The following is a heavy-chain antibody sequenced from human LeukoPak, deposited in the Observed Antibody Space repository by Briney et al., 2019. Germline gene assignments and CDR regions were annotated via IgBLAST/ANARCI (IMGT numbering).Heavy chain of an antibody. Sequence: SETLSLTCAVYGGSFSGYYWSWIRQPPGKGLEWIGEINHRGSTNYNPSLKSRVTISVDTSKNQFSLKLSSVTAADTAVYYCASAIGYRSGGSCYHSFDYWGQGTLVTVSS. CDR3: ASAIGYRSGGSCYHSFDY. CDR1: GGSFSGYY. V-gene: IGHV4-34*01. D-gene: IGHD2-15*01. CDR2: INHRGST. J-gene: IGHJ4*02.